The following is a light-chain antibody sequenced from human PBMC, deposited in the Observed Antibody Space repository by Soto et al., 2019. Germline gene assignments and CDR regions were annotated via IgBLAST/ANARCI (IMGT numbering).Light chain of an antibody. CDR3: KKYNTWKVN. Sequence: ICRTHSPSTLSVAPGGRVTFSCRASQGISKKVAWYQHKPGQAPRLLISAVSNGATGVPARFSGSGSGTELTITINSMQSEDCETYYCKKYNTWKVNFGGGKKVDIK. J-gene: IGKJ4*01. V-gene: IGKV3-15*01. CDR2: AVS. CDR1: QGISKK.